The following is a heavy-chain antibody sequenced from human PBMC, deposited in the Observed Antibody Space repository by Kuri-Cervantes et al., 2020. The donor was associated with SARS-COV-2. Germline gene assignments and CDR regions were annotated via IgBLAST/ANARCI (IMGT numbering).Heavy chain of an antibody. CDR3: ARDPMWSRYYYDSSGSYYFDY. J-gene: IGHJ4*02. CDR2: IIPIFGTA. V-gene: IGHV1-69*13. Sequence: SVKVSCKASGGTFSSYAISWVRQAPGQGLEWMGGIIPIFGTANYAQKFQGRVTITADESTSTAYMELSSLRSEDTAVYYCARDPMWSRYYYDSSGSYYFDYWGQGTLVTVSS. D-gene: IGHD3-22*01. CDR1: GGTFSSYA.